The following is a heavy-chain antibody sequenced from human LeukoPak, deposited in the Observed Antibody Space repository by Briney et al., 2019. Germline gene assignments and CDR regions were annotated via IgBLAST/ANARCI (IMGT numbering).Heavy chain of an antibody. CDR3: ARDLTVNDVDTSLGY. CDR2: IKQDGSEK. V-gene: IGHV3-7*04. D-gene: IGHD5-18*01. J-gene: IGHJ4*02. Sequence: PGGSLRLSCAASGFTFSRYSMNWVRQAPGKGLDWVANIKQDGSEKYYVDSVKGRFTISRDNAKNSLYLQMNSLRAEDTAVYYCARDLTVNDVDTSLGYWGQGTLVTVSS. CDR1: GFTFSRYS.